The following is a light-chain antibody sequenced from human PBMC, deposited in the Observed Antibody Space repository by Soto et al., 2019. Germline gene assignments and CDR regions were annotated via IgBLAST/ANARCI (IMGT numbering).Light chain of an antibody. J-gene: IGKJ5*01. CDR2: GAS. CDR3: QRYGRSPPIT. CDR1: QSVSSSY. V-gene: IGKV3-20*01. Sequence: EIVLPQSPGTLSLSPGERATLSCRASQSVSSSYLAWYQQKPGQAPRLLIYGASSRATGIPDRFSGSGSGTDFTLTISSLQSEDFAVYYCQRYGRSPPITVGQGTRLEIK.